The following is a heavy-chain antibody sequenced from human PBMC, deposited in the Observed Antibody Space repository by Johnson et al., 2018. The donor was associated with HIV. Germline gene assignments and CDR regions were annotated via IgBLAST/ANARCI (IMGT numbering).Heavy chain of an antibody. CDR3: AREGIAARPGAFDI. CDR1: GFNFDDSG. Sequence: VQLVESGGGVVRPGASLRLSCAASGFNFDDSGMSWVRQAPGKGLEWVSGINWNGGSTGYADSVKGRFTISRDNAKNSLYLQMNSLRAEDTALYYCAREGIAARPGAFDIWGQGTMVTVSS. V-gene: IGHV3-20*04. D-gene: IGHD6-6*01. CDR2: INWNGGST. J-gene: IGHJ3*02.